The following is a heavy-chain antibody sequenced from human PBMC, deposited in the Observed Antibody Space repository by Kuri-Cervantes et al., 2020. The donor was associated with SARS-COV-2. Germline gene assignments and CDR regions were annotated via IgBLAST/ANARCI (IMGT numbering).Heavy chain of an antibody. CDR1: GFTFSSYA. CDR3: AKAQRRTGYYDSSGYYLDY. D-gene: IGHD3-22*01. V-gene: IGHV3-23*01. J-gene: IGHJ4*02. CDR2: IGGSGGST. Sequence: SLKFSCAASGFTFSSYAMSWVRQAPGKGLEWVSAIGGSGGSTYYADSVKGRFTISRDNSKNTLYLQMNSLRAEDTAVYYCAKAQRRTGYYDSSGYYLDYWGQGTLVTVSS.